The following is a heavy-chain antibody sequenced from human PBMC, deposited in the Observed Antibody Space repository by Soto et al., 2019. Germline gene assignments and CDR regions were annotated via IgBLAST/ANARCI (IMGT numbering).Heavy chain of an antibody. Sequence: PGESLKISCKGSGYSFAGDCITLLRQQPGRGLEWMGRIDPSDSHTYYIPSFRGHFTNSITKSITTVFLLWSSLRASDTAMYYCARQIYASDTGPHFQYYFAYWGQGTPVTVCS. CDR2: IDPSDSHT. CDR3: ARQIYASDTGPHFQYYFAY. V-gene: IGHV5-10-1*01. D-gene: IGHD2-2*01. J-gene: IGHJ4*02. CDR1: GYSFAGDC.